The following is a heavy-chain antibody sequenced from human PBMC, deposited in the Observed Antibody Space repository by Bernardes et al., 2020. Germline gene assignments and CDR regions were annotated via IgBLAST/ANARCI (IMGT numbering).Heavy chain of an antibody. CDR3: ARHGAGRSISSKRVDY. J-gene: IGHJ4*02. CDR1: GGSISSISYY. CDR2: IYYSGST. D-gene: IGHD6-19*01. Sequence: SETLSLTCTVSGGSISSISYYWGWLLQPPGKGLEWIGSIYYSGSTYYNPSLKSRVTISVDTSKNQFSLKLSSVTAADTAVYYCARHGAGRSISSKRVDYWGQGTLVTVSS. V-gene: IGHV4-39*01.